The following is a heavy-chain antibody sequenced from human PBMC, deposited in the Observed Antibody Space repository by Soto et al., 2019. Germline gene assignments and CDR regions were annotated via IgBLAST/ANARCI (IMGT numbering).Heavy chain of an antibody. D-gene: IGHD3-10*01. CDR1: GFTFSSYG. CDR2: IWYDGSNK. CDR3: ARDWISSVRGSAGMDV. Sequence: GSLRVSCAASGFTFSSYGMHWVRQAPGKGLEWVAVIWYDGSNKYYADSVKGRFTISRDNSKNTLYLQMNSLRAEDTAVYYCARDWISSVRGSAGMDVWGQGTTVTVSS. V-gene: IGHV3-33*01. J-gene: IGHJ6*02.